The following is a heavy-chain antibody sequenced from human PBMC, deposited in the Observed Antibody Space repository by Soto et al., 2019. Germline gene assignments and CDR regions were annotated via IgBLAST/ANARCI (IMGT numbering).Heavy chain of an antibody. V-gene: IGHV4-59*01. CDR1: GGSISSYY. CDR3: GKGEDRVAMPSGD. D-gene: IGHD2-2*01. CDR2: IYYSGST. J-gene: IGHJ4*02. Sequence: PSETLSLTCTVSGGSISSYYWSWIRQPPGKGLEWIGYIYYSGSTNYNPSLKSRVTISVDTSKNQFSLKLSSVTAADTAVYYCGKGEDRVAMPSGDWGQGTPVTVSS.